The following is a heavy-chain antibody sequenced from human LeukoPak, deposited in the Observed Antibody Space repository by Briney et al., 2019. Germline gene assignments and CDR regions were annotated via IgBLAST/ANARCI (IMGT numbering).Heavy chain of an antibody. CDR1: GGSFSDYY. Sequence: SETLSLTCAVYGGSFSDYYWTWIRQPPGKGLEWIGEINHSGSTNYNPSLKSRVTISVDTSKNHFSLKLSSVTAADTAVYYCARPKEYGFFDYWGQGTLVTVSS. J-gene: IGHJ4*02. D-gene: IGHD2/OR15-2a*01. V-gene: IGHV4-34*01. CDR3: ARPKEYGFFDY. CDR2: INHSGST.